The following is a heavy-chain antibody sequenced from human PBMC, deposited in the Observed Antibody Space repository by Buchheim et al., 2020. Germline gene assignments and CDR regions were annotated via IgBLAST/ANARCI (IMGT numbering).Heavy chain of an antibody. V-gene: IGHV4-39*07. CDR3: ARDPYYYDNSGYKYFFDY. CDR2: ICSTGTT. D-gene: IGHD3-22*01. CDR1: GGSIDSRNYY. J-gene: IGHJ4*02. Sequence: QLQLQESGPGLVKPSETLSLTCTVSGGSIDSRNYYWGWIRQPPGEGLEWIGTICSTGTTYYNLSLKRRVNISVDTSKNQFSLKLSSVTAADTAVYYCARDPYYYDNSGYKYFFDYWGQGIL.